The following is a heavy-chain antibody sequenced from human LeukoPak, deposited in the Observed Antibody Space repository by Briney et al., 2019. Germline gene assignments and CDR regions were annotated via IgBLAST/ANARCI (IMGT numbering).Heavy chain of an antibody. D-gene: IGHD3-10*01. CDR2: ISGISDSGVST. V-gene: IGHV3-23*01. J-gene: IGHJ4*02. CDR1: GFTFSTYG. CDR3: AKDEYYYGSGSYTFVDY. Sequence: AGGSLRLSCAASGFTFSTYGMSWVRQAPGKGLEWVSAISGISDSGVSTDYADSVKGRFTISRDNSKNTLYLQMSSLRAEDTAVYYCAKDEYYYGSGSYTFVDYWGQGTLVTVSS.